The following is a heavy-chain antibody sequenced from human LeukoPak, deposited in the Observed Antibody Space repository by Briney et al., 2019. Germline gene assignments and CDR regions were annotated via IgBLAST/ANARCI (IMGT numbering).Heavy chain of an antibody. CDR2: IYHGGST. CDR3: ARDRYYYDSSGYLFDY. J-gene: IGHJ4*02. Sequence: SETLSFTCIVSGYSISSGYYWGWIRQPPGKGLEWIGSIYHGGSTYYSPSLKSRVTISVDTSKNQFSLKLSSVTAADTAVYYCARDRYYYDSSGYLFDYWGQGTLVTVSS. CDR1: GYSISSGYY. V-gene: IGHV4-38-2*02. D-gene: IGHD3-22*01.